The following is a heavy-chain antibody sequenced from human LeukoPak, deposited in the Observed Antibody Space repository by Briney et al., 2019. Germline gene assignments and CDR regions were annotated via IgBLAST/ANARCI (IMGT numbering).Heavy chain of an antibody. V-gene: IGHV1-46*01. CDR1: GYTFTSYY. CDR3: ARDLDYYDSSGYENNDY. Sequence: ASVKVSCKASGYTFTSYYMHWVRQAPGQGLEWMGIINPSGSSTSYAQKFQGRVTMTRDTSTSTVYMELSSPRSEDTAVYYCARDLDYYDSSGYENNDYWGQGTLVTVSS. D-gene: IGHD3-22*01. CDR2: INPSGSST. J-gene: IGHJ4*02.